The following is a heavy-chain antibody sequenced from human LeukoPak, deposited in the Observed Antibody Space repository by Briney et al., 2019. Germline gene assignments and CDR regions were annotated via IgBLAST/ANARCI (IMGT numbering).Heavy chain of an antibody. V-gene: IGHV3-7*01. CDR1: GFTFSSYS. Sequence: GGSLRLSCAASGFTFSSYSMNWVRQAPGKGLEWVANIKQDGSEKYYVDSVKGRFTISRDNAKNSLYLQMNSLRAEDTAVYYCARASYDYVWGVYYFDYWGQGTLVTVSS. D-gene: IGHD3-16*01. CDR3: ARASYDYVWGVYYFDY. J-gene: IGHJ4*02. CDR2: IKQDGSEK.